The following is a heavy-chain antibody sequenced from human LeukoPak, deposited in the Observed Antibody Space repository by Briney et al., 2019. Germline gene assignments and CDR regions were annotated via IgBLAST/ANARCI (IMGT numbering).Heavy chain of an antibody. Sequence: SVTVSCKASVCTFSSYAISWVRQAPGQGLEWMGRIIPILGIANYAQKFQGRVTIAADTSTSTAYMELSSLRSEDTAVYYCARGYCSGGSCYNNWFDPWGQRTLVTVSS. CDR3: ARGYCSGGSCYNNWFDP. J-gene: IGHJ5*02. CDR2: IIPILGIA. V-gene: IGHV1-69*04. D-gene: IGHD2-15*01. CDR1: VCTFSSYA.